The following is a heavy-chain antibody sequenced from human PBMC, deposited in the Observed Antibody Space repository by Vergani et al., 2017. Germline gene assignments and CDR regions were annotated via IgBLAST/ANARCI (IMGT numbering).Heavy chain of an antibody. CDR2: IIPILGIA. Sequence: QVQLVQSGAEVKKPGSSVKVSCKASGGTFSSYTISWVRQAPGQGLEWMGRIIPILGIANYAQKFKGRVTITADKSTSTAYMELRSLRSEDTAVYYCARDPYFKLNTNLNVYYYYGMDVWGQGTTVTVSS. J-gene: IGHJ6*02. V-gene: IGHV1-69*08. CDR1: GGTFSSYT. CDR3: ARDPYFKLNTNLNVYYYYGMDV. D-gene: IGHD3-9*01.